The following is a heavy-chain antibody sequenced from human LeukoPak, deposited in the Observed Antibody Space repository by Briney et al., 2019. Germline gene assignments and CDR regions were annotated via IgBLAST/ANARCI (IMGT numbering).Heavy chain of an antibody. Sequence: GASVKVSCKASGYTFTSYGISWVRQAPGQGLEWMGWINAGNGNTKYSQKFQGRVTITRDTSASTAYMELSSLRSEDTAVYYCARSYDILTGYYFWSLERYNWFDPWGQGTLVTVSS. V-gene: IGHV1-3*01. D-gene: IGHD3-9*01. CDR3: ARSYDILTGYYFWSLERYNWFDP. CDR1: GYTFTSYG. CDR2: INAGNGNT. J-gene: IGHJ5*02.